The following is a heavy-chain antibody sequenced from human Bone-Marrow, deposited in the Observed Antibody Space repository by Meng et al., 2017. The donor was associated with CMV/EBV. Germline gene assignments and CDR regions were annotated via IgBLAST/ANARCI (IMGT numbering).Heavy chain of an antibody. CDR2: ISSSSSYI. D-gene: IGHD3-16*02. CDR3: ARDYGRLGELSSGKNYYYYGMDV. V-gene: IGHV3-21*01. CDR1: GFTFSSYS. J-gene: IGHJ6*02. Sequence: GESLKISCAASGFTFSSYSMNWVRQAPGKGLEWVSSISSSSSYIYYADSVKGRFTISRDNAKNSLYLQMSSLRAEDTAVYYCARDYGRLGELSSGKNYYYYGMDVWGQGTTVTVSS.